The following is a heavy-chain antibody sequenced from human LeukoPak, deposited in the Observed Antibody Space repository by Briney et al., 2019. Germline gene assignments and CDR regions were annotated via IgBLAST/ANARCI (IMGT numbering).Heavy chain of an antibody. Sequence: EGSLRLSCAASGFIFSDYYMSWMRQAPGKGLEWVSYISSGRGINKGCADSLKGRCTISRDNAENSVYLQMNSLAVEDTAVYYCARGSAASLRHFDYWGQGILVTVSS. CDR1: GFIFSDYY. D-gene: IGHD6-25*01. CDR3: ARGSAASLRHFDY. J-gene: IGHJ4*02. CDR2: ISSGRGINK. V-gene: IGHV3-11*01.